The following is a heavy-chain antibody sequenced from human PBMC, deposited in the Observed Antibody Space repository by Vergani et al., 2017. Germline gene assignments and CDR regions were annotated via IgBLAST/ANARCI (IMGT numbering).Heavy chain of an antibody. Sequence: QVQLVQSGAEVKKPGASVKVSCKASGYTFTGYYMHWVRQAPGQGLEWMGWISAYNGNTNYAQKLQGRVTMTTDTSTSTAYMELRSLRSDDTAVYYCARDIRGYSYAPRELDYWGQGTLVTVSS. D-gene: IGHD5-18*01. CDR2: ISAYNGNT. CDR3: ARDIRGYSYAPRELDY. J-gene: IGHJ4*02. V-gene: IGHV1-18*04. CDR1: GYTFTGYY.